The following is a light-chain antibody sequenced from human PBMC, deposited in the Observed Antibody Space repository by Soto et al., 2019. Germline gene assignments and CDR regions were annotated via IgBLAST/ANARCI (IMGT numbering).Light chain of an antibody. CDR2: HVS. Sequence: QSVLTQPASVSGSPGQSITISCTGTSSDFGGYNYVSWYQQYPGKVSKLLIYHVSNRPSGVSNRFSGSKSGNTASLTISGLQAEDEADYFCTSFTSDNLYVFGTGTKVTVL. J-gene: IGLJ1*01. CDR3: TSFTSDNLYV. V-gene: IGLV2-14*03. CDR1: SSDFGGYNY.